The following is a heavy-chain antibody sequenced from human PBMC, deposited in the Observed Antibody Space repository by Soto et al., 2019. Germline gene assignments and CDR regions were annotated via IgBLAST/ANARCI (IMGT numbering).Heavy chain of an antibody. CDR2: INWNGGST. J-gene: IGHJ4*02. V-gene: IGHV3-20*01. D-gene: IGHD4-17*01. Sequence: EVQLVESGGGVVRPGGSLRLSCEASGFTFDDYGMSWVRQAPGKGLEWVSGINWNGGSTGYADSVKGRFTISRDNAKNSLYLQMNSLRAEDTALYHCARDYQRSYGDSGLFDYWGQGTLVTVSS. CDR1: GFTFDDYG. CDR3: ARDYQRSYGDSGLFDY.